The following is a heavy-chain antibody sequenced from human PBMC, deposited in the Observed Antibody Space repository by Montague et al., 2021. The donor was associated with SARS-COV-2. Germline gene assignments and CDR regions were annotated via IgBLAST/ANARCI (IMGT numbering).Heavy chain of an antibody. J-gene: IGHJ5*02. CDR3: VRVRGSGWFDP. CDR2: IYYSGST. V-gene: IGHV4-39*01. Sequence: SETLSLTCTVSSASITSSSYYWGWIRQPPGKGLEWIGSIYYSGSTYYNPSLKSRVTISVDTSKDQFSLKLNSVTAADTAVYFCVRVRGSGWFDPWGQGILVTVSS. D-gene: IGHD3-10*01. CDR1: SASITSSSYY.